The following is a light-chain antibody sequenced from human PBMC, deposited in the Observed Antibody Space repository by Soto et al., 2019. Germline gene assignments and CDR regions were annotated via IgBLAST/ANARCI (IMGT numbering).Light chain of an antibody. CDR1: SSDVGGYNY. V-gene: IGLV2-14*01. Sequence: QSALTQPASVSGSPGQSITISCTGPSSDVGGYNYVSWYQQHPGKAPKLMIYDVSNRPSGVSNRFSGSKSGNTASLTISGLQAEDEADYYCSSYTSSSTVVFGGGPKVTVL. J-gene: IGLJ2*01. CDR3: SSYTSSSTVV. CDR2: DVS.